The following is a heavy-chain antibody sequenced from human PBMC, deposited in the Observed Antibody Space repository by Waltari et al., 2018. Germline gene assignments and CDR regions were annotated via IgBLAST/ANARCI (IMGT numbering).Heavy chain of an antibody. J-gene: IGHJ6*02. D-gene: IGHD4-17*01. Sequence: QVQLQQWGAGLLKPSETLSLTCAVYGGSFSGYYWSWIRQPPGKGLEWIGEINHSGSTNYNPSLKSRVTISVDTSKNQFSLKLSSVTAADTAVYYCVMTTVTNYYYGMDVWGQGTTVTVSS. V-gene: IGHV4-34*01. CDR2: INHSGST. CDR1: GGSFSGYY. CDR3: VMTTVTNYYYGMDV.